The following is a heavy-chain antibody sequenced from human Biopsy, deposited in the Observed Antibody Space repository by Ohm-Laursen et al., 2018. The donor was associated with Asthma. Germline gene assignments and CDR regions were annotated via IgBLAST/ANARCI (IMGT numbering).Heavy chain of an antibody. CDR3: ARAPQPQNYGSGNAQYGLDV. CDR2: INPNSGNT. J-gene: IGHJ6*02. Sequence: SVKVSCKASGYTLNAYYIHWVRQAPGQEFEWMGRINPNSGNTHYAHKFQGRVTMTRDTSISTVYMELTRLRSDDTAVYYCARAPQPQNYGSGNAQYGLDVWGQGTTVTVSS. D-gene: IGHD3-10*01. V-gene: IGHV1-2*06. CDR1: GYTLNAYY.